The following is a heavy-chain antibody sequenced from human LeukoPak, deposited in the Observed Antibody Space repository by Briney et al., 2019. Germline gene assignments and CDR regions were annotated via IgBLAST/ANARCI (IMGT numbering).Heavy chain of an antibody. Sequence: GGALRLSCAASGFPLSHYYMGWIRQTPGKGPEWDSYFSESSGYKNYADTMKGRFTISRDNAKNSVYLQMNSLSAEDTAVYYCARQGLYDSSDFWTFQHWGQGTLVTVSS. D-gene: IGHD3/OR15-3a*01. CDR1: GFPLSHYY. CDR3: ARQGLYDSSDFWTFQH. V-gene: IGHV3-11*06. CDR2: FSESSGYK. J-gene: IGHJ1*01.